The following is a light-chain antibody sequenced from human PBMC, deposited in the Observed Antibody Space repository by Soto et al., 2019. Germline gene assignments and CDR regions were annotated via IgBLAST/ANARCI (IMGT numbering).Light chain of an antibody. CDR3: SSYTSSSTWV. V-gene: IGLV2-14*01. CDR1: SSDVGGYNY. J-gene: IGLJ1*01. CDR2: EVS. Sequence: QSALTQPASVSGSPGQSITISCTGTSSDVGGYNYVSWYQQHPGKAPKLMLYEVSNRPSGVSNRFSGSKSGNTASLTISGLQAEDEADYYCSSYTSSSTWVFGTGTKVTVL.